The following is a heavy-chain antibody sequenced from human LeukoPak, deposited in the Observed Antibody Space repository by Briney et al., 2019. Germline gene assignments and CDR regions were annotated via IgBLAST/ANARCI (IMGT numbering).Heavy chain of an antibody. V-gene: IGHV4-59*01. CDR1: GGSISSYY. CDR2: VYYSGST. J-gene: IGHJ4*02. CDR3: ARRAGAYSHPYDY. Sequence: PSETLSLTCTVSGGSISSYYWSWIRQPPGKGLEWIGCVYYSGSTNYNPSLKSRVTISVDTSKKQFSLKLSSVTAADTAVYYCARRAGAYSHPYDYWGQGTLVTVSS. D-gene: IGHD4/OR15-4a*01.